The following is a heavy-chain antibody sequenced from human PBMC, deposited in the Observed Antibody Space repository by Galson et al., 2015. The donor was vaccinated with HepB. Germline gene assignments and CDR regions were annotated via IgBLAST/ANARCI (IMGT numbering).Heavy chain of an antibody. CDR3: ARARNGWYGDGAFDI. Sequence: SVKVSCKASGYTFTGYYMHWVRQAPGQGLEWMGRINPNSGGTNYAQKFQGRVTMTRDTSISTAYMELSRLRSDDTVVYYCARARNGWYGDGAFDIWGQGTMVTVSS. V-gene: IGHV1-2*05. D-gene: IGHD6-19*01. CDR2: INPNSGGT. CDR1: GYTFTGYY. J-gene: IGHJ3*02.